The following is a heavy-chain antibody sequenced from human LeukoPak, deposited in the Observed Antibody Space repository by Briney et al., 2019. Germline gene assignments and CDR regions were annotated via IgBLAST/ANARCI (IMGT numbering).Heavy chain of an antibody. CDR3: AKEILYYYDSSGYPSDFDY. V-gene: IGHV3-23*01. CDR2: ISGSGGST. CDR1: GFTFDDYG. Sequence: GGSLRLSCAASGFTFDDYGMSWVRQAPGKGLEWVSAISGSGGSTYYADSVKGRFTISRDNSKNTLYLQMNSLRAEDTAVYYCAKEILYYYDSSGYPSDFDYWGQGTLVTVSS. J-gene: IGHJ4*02. D-gene: IGHD3-22*01.